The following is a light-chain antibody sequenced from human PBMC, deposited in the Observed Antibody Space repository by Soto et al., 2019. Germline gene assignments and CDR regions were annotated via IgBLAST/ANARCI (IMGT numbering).Light chain of an antibody. CDR1: SSNIGSNT. J-gene: IGLJ3*02. V-gene: IGLV1-44*01. CDR2: SND. CDR3: AVWDDSLNGQV. Sequence: QSALTQPPSASGTPGQRVTISCSGSSSNIGSNTVNWYQQLPRTAPKLLIYSNDQRPSGVPDRFSGSKSGTSASLAISGLQSGDEADYYCAVWDDSLNGQVFGGGTQLTVL.